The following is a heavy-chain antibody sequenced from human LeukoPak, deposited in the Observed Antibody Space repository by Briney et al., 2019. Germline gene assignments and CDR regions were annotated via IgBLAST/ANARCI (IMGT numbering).Heavy chain of an antibody. CDR1: GGSISNYY. V-gene: IGHV4-59*01. Sequence: SETLSLTCTVSGGSISNYYWSWIRQPPGKGLEWIGYIFYTGTTNYNFSLKSRLTISVDTSKNQFSLRLTSVTAADTAVYYCAREGRSSSDAFDIWGQGTMVTVSS. CDR2: IFYTGTT. CDR3: AREGRSSSDAFDI. D-gene: IGHD6-6*01. J-gene: IGHJ3*02.